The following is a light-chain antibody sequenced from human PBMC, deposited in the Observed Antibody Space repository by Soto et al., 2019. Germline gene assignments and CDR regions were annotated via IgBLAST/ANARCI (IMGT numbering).Light chain of an antibody. J-gene: IGKJ2*01. CDR3: QQSYSILVT. V-gene: IGKV1-5*01. CDR1: QSISSW. Sequence: DIQMTQSPSTLSASVGDRVTITCRASQSISSWLAWYQQKPGKAPKLLIYDASSLESGVPSRFSGSGSGTEFTLTISSLQPDDFATYYCQQSYSILVTFGQGTKLGIK. CDR2: DAS.